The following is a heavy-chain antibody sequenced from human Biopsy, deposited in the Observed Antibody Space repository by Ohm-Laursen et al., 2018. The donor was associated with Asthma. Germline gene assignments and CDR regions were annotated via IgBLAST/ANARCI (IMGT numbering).Heavy chain of an antibody. D-gene: IGHD3-22*01. J-gene: IGHJ4*02. CDR2: ISWNSATI. CDR3: AKVRSDWVITESFDY. V-gene: IGHV3-9*01. CDR1: GFKFDEYT. Sequence: SLRLSRTASGFKFDEYTMHWVRQAPGKGLEWVSGISWNSATIGYADSVEGRFTISRDNAKNSVFLHMDSLRPEDTAFYYCAKVRSDWVITESFDYWGQGTLVTVSS.